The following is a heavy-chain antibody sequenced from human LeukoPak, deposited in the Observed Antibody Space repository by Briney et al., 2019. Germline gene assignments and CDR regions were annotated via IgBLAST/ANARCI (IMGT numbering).Heavy chain of an antibody. J-gene: IGHJ3*02. D-gene: IGHD3-22*01. CDR2: IYYSGST. V-gene: IGHV4-30-4*01. CDR1: GGSISSGDYY. Sequence: SETLSLTCTVSGGSISSGDYYWSWIRQPPGKGLEWIGYIYYSGSTYYNPSLKSRVTISVDTSKNQFSLKLSSVTAADTAVYYCARHVSGYYLRIMNAFDIWGQGTMVTVSS. CDR3: ARHVSGYYLRIMNAFDI.